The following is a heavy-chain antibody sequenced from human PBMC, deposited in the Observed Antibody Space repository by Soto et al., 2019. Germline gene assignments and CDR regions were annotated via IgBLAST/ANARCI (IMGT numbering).Heavy chain of an antibody. CDR2: ITNGGGDT. CDR3: VKGSRSSRPYYFGS. J-gene: IGHJ4*02. CDR1: GFTFRDYA. V-gene: IGHV3-23*01. Sequence: EVHLLESGGGLEQPGGSLRLSCAASGFTFRDYAMGWVRQAPEKGLEWVSAITNGGGDTYHADSVKGRFTISRDNSKNPLYLQMINLRVDDTAIYYCVKGSRSSRPYYFGSWGQGTLVTVSS. D-gene: IGHD6-6*01.